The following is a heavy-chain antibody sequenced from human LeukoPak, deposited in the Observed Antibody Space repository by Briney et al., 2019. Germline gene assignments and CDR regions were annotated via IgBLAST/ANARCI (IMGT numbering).Heavy chain of an antibody. D-gene: IGHD3-10*02. CDR2: INHSGST. J-gene: IGHJ4*02. CDR1: GESFTDYY. CDR3: ARGTLVRGISY. V-gene: IGHV4-34*01. Sequence: SETLSLTCAVYGESFTDYYWNWIRQSPGKGLEWIGDINHSGSTNYNPSLKSRVTISKDTSKKQFSLELSSVTAADTAVYSCARGTLVRGISYWGQGALVTVSS.